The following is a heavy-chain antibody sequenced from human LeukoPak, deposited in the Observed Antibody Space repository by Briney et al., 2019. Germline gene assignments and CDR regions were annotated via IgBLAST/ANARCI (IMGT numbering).Heavy chain of an antibody. CDR1: GFTFSSYW. CDR3: ARGGYCSGGSCYRQTYFDY. V-gene: IGHV3-7*01. CDR2: IKQDGSEK. D-gene: IGHD2-15*01. Sequence: GGSLRLSCAASGFTFSSYWMSWVRQAPGKGLEWVANIKQDGSEKYYVDSVKGRFTISRDNAKNSLYLQMNSLRAEDTAVYYCARGGYCSGGSCYRQTYFDYWGQGTLVTVSS. J-gene: IGHJ4*02.